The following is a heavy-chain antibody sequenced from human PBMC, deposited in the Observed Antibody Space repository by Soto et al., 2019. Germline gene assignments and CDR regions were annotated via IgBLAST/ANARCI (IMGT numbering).Heavy chain of an antibody. J-gene: IGHJ4*02. CDR3: ASTKDETLYFDY. V-gene: IGHV4-39*01. CDR1: GDSISITSYY. D-gene: IGHD2-15*01. Sequence: QLQLQESGPGLVKPSETLSLTCTVSGDSISITSYYWGWVRQPPAKGLEWIGSIHYSGSTHYNPSLQSRVTISGDASKKQFSLKLRSVTAADTAVYYCASTKDETLYFDYWGQGTLVTVSS. CDR2: IHYSGST.